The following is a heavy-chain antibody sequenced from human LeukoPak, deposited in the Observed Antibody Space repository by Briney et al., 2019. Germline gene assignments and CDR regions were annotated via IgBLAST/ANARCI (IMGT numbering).Heavy chain of an antibody. CDR1: GFTFSSYG. CDR2: ISYDGSNK. V-gene: IGHV3-30*18. Sequence: GGSLRLSCAASGFTFSSYGMHWVRQAPGKGLEWVAVISYDGSNKYYADSVRGRFTISRDNSKNTLYLQMNSLRAEDTAVYYCAKDPSDYWGQGTLVTVPS. CDR3: AKDPSDY. J-gene: IGHJ4*02.